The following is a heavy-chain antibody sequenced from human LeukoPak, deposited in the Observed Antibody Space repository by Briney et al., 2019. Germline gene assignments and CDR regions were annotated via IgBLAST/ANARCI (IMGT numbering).Heavy chain of an antibody. CDR1: GFTFSSYA. J-gene: IGHJ6*02. CDR2: INSNGGST. CDR3: ARGTVTTYYYYGMDV. D-gene: IGHD4-17*01. Sequence: GGSLRLSCAASGFTFSSYAMHWVRQAPGKGLECVSGINSNGGSTYYAHSVKGRFTISRDNPKNTLYLQMGSLRADDMAVYYCARGTVTTYYYYGMDVWGQGTTVTVSS. V-gene: IGHV3-64*01.